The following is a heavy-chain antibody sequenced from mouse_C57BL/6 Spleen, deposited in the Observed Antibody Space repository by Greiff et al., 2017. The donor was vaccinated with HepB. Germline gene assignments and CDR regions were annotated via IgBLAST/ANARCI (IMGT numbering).Heavy chain of an antibody. CDR3: ALYSNYWYFDV. D-gene: IGHD2-5*01. Sequence: VQLQQPGAELVRPGSSVKLSCKASGYTFTSYWMHWVKQRPIQGLEWIGNIDPSDSETHYNQKFKDKATLTVDKSSSTAYMQLSSLTSEDSAVYYCALYSNYWYFDVWGTGTTVTVSS. CDR2: IDPSDSET. CDR1: GYTFTSYW. V-gene: IGHV1-52*01. J-gene: IGHJ1*03.